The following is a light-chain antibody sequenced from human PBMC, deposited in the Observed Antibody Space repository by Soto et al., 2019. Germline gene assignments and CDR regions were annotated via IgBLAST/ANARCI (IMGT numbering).Light chain of an antibody. V-gene: IGLV1-40*01. Sequence: QAVVTQPPSVSGAPGQRVSIPCTGTSSNIGAGYDVHWYQHLPGTAPKLLIFGDINRPSGVPDRFSGSKSGTSASLAITGLQAEDEADYYCQSYDSSLSISVFGGGTKLTVL. J-gene: IGLJ2*01. CDR3: QSYDSSLSISV. CDR2: GDI. CDR1: SSNIGAGYD.